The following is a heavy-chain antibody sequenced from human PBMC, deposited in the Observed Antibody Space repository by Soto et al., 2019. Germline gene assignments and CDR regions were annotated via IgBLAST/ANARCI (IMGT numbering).Heavy chain of an antibody. CDR2: ISYDGSNK. Sequence: PGGSLRLSCAASGFTFSSYGMHWVRQAPGKGLEWVAVISYDGSNKYYADSVKGRFTISRDNAKNSLYLQMNSLRAEDTAVYYCARAAAGPSYYFDYWGQGTRVTVSS. CDR1: GFTFSSYG. CDR3: ARAAAGPSYYFDY. V-gene: IGHV3-30*03. J-gene: IGHJ4*02. D-gene: IGHD6-13*01.